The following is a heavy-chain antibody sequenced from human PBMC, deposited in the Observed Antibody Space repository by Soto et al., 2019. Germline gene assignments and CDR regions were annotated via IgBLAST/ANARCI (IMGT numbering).Heavy chain of an antibody. CDR2: IFSNDEK. J-gene: IGHJ6*03. CDR3: ARILFGRSVAGGYFYMDV. CDR1: GFSLSNGKVG. D-gene: IGHD6-19*01. Sequence: HVTLKESGPVLVKPTETLTLTCTVSGFSLSNGKVGVSWIRQPPGKALEWLAHIFSNDEKSYRTSLKNRLTISEDTSKSQVVLTMTNVDPLDTATYYCARILFGRSVAGGYFYMDVWGKGTTVTVSS. V-gene: IGHV2-26*01.